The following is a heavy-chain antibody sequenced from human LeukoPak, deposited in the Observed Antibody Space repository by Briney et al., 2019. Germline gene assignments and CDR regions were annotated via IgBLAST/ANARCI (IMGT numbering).Heavy chain of an antibody. CDR2: IIPIFGTA. CDR1: GGTFISYA. J-gene: IGHJ4*01. D-gene: IGHD3-22*01. V-gene: IGHV1-69*05. Sequence: SVKVSCKASGGTFISYAVSWVRQAPGQGLEWMGRIIPIFGTANYAQKFQGRVTITTDESTSTAYIELSSLRSEDTAVYYCARVFQPYYYDSSGYTAWGPRTLVTAS. CDR3: ARVFQPYYYDSSGYTA.